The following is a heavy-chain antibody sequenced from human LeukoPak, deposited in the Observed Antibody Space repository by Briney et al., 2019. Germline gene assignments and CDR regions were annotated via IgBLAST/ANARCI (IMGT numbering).Heavy chain of an antibody. CDR3: ARTFYRWAYYYYYYMDV. J-gene: IGHJ6*03. CDR1: GFTFSTYE. Sequence: PGGSLRLSCAASGFTFSTYEMNWVRQAPGKGLEWVSTITGGGGSTYYADSVKGRFTISRDNSKNTLYLQMDSLRAEDTAVYYCARTFYRWAYYYYYYMDVWGKGTTVTVSS. V-gene: IGHV3-23*01. D-gene: IGHD1-26*01. CDR2: ITGGGGST.